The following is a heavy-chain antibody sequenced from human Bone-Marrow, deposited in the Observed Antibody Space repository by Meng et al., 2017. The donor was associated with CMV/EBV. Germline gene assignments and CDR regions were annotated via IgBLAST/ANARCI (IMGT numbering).Heavy chain of an antibody. CDR1: GGSISSYY. Sequence: SETLSLTCTVSGGSISSYYWSWIRQPPGKGLEWIGYIYYSGSTNYNPSLKSRVTISVDTSKNQFSLKLSSVTAADTAVYYCARVALYYYGSGSPLPETNYYYGMDVWGQGTTVTVS. CDR2: IYYSGST. D-gene: IGHD3-10*01. J-gene: IGHJ6*02. V-gene: IGHV4-59*01. CDR3: ARVALYYYGSGSPLPETNYYYGMDV.